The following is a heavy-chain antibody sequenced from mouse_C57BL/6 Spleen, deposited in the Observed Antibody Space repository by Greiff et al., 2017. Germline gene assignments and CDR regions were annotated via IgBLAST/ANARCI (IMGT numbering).Heavy chain of an antibody. CDR3: ARRIDDYDEGAWFAY. D-gene: IGHD2-4*01. CDR1: GYTFTSYG. J-gene: IGHJ3*01. V-gene: IGHV1-81*01. Sequence: QVQLQQSGAELARPGASVKLSCKASGYTFTSYGISWVKQRTGQGLEWIGEIYPRSGNIYYNEKFKGKATLTADKSSSTAYMELRSLTSEDSAVYFCARRIDDYDEGAWFAYWGQGTLVTVSA. CDR2: IYPRSGNI.